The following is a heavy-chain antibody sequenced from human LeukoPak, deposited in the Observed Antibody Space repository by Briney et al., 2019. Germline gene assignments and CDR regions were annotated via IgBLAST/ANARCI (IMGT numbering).Heavy chain of an antibody. Sequence: SETLSLTCTVSGGSISSYYWSWIRQPPGKGLEWIGYIYYSGSTNFNPSLKSRVTISVDTSKNQFSLKLSSVTAADTAVYYCARVTGYVMEDYFDYWGQGTLVTVSS. V-gene: IGHV4-59*01. J-gene: IGHJ4*02. CDR2: IYYSGST. CDR3: ARVTGYVMEDYFDY. CDR1: GGSISSYY. D-gene: IGHD6-13*01.